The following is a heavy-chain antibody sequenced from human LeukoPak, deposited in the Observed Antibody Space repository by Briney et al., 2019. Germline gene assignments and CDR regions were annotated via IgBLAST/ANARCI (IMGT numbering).Heavy chain of an antibody. Sequence: GGSLRLSCAASGFTFSSYGMHWVRQAPGKGLEWVAVISYDGSNKYYADSVKGRFTISRDNSKNTLYLQMNSLRAEDTAVYYCGKDLRRRYYFGSGSRGGTFDIWGQGTMVTGSS. CDR1: GFTFSSYG. V-gene: IGHV3-30*18. CDR3: GKDLRRRYYFGSGSRGGTFDI. D-gene: IGHD3-10*01. CDR2: ISYDGSNK. J-gene: IGHJ3*02.